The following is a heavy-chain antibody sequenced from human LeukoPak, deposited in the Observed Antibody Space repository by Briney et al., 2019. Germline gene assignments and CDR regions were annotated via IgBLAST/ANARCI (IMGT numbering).Heavy chain of an antibody. J-gene: IGHJ6*03. CDR1: GFTLSSYA. V-gene: IGHV3-30*01. D-gene: IGHD5-18*01. Sequence: PGRSLRLSCAASGFTLSSYAMHGVRQAPGKGLEWVAVISYDGSNKYYADSVKGRFTISRDNSKNTLYLQMNSLRAEDTAVYYCARGVTRAYYYYYMDVWGKGTTVTVSS. CDR2: ISYDGSNK. CDR3: ARGVTRAYYYYYMDV.